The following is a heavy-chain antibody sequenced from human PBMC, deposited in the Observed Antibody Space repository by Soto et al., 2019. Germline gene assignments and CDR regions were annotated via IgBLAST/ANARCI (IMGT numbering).Heavy chain of an antibody. CDR3: TTIIGQSAAGGS. CDR2: LKSKYVGGTT. J-gene: IGHJ5*01. V-gene: IGHV3-15*07. Sequence: PGGSMRLACAGSGFIFANAWMNWVRQAPGKGREWVGRLKSKYVGGTTDYGAPVKGRFTISRDDSKNTLYLQMDSLRIEDTATYYCTTIIGQSAAGGSWGHGTLVTVSS. D-gene: IGHD6-13*01. CDR1: GFIFANAW.